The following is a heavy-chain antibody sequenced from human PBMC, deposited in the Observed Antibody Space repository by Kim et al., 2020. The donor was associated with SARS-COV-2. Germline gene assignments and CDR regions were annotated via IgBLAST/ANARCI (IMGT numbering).Heavy chain of an antibody. CDR2: IYYSGST. D-gene: IGHD6-19*01. V-gene: IGHV4-59*13. CDR1: GGSISSYY. Sequence: SETLSLTCTVSGGSISSYYWSWIRQPPGKGLEWIGYIYYSGSTNYNPSLKSRVTISVDTSKNQFSLKLSSVTAADTAVYYCARSHAYKQWLVHDYWGQGTLVTVSS. CDR3: ARSHAYKQWLVHDY. J-gene: IGHJ4*02.